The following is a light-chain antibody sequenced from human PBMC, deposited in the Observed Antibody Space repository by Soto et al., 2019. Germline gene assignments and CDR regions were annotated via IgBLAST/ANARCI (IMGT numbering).Light chain of an antibody. V-gene: IGKV3-20*01. Sequence: EIVLTPSPGALSFSPGERATPNRRASQSVSSSYLAWYQQKPGQAPRLLIYGASSRATGIPDRFSGSGSGTDFTLTISRLEPEDFAVYYCQQYGSSPFTFGPGTKVDNK. CDR1: QSVSSSY. J-gene: IGKJ3*01. CDR3: QQYGSSPFT. CDR2: GAS.